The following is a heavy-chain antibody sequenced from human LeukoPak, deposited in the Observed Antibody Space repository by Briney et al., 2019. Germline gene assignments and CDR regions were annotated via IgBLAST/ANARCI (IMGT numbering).Heavy chain of an antibody. CDR3: ASAGYSYGYGTDY. Sequence: ASVKVSCKASGYTFTSYYMHWVRQAPGQGLEWMGIINPSGGSTSYAQKFQGRVTMTRDMSTSTVYMELSSLRSEDTAVYYCASAGYSYGYGTDYWGQGTLVTVSP. D-gene: IGHD5-18*01. CDR2: INPSGGST. J-gene: IGHJ4*02. CDR1: GYTFTSYY. V-gene: IGHV1-46*01.